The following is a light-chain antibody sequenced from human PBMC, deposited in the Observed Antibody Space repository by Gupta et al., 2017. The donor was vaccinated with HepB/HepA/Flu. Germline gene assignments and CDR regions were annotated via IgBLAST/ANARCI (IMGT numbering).Light chain of an antibody. J-gene: IGKJ2*02. CDR3: QHQNSTPCT. CDR1: QNLLYSSSNKNQ. Sequence: DIVMTQSPYSLAASLGEGATINCRSSQNLLYSSSNKNQVAWYQQKPGQPPKLLIYWTTTREAGVPGCCSGRGSGKEFTLTISSRQEEDVAVYYCQHQNSTPCTFGQGTKLEIK. V-gene: IGKV4-1*01. CDR2: WTT.